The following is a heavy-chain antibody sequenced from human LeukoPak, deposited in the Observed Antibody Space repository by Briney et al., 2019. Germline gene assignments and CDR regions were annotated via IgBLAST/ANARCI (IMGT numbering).Heavy chain of an antibody. CDR3: ARVLPPYPYYGSGSYCWFDP. V-gene: IGHV4-34*01. Sequence: SETLSLTCAAYGGSFSGYYWSWIRQPPGKGLEWIGEINHSGSTNYNPSLKSRVTISVDTSKNQFSLKLSSVTAADTAVYYCARVLPPYPYYGSGSYCWFDPWGQGTLVTVSS. CDR2: INHSGST. D-gene: IGHD3-10*01. J-gene: IGHJ5*02. CDR1: GGSFSGYY.